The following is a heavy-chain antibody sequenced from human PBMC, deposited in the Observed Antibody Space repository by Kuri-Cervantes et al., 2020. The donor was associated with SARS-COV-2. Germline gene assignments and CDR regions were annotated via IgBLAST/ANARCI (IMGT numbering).Heavy chain of an antibody. D-gene: IGHD3-22*01. CDR2: ISSSSSTI. CDR1: GFTFSSYS. J-gene: IGHJ4*02. CDR3: ARGHYYDSSATGY. Sequence: GESLKISCAASGFTFSSYSMNWVRQAPGKGLERVSYISSSSSTIYYADSVKGRFTISRDNAKNSLYLQMNSLRAEDTAVYYCARGHYYDSSATGYWGQGTLVTVSS. V-gene: IGHV3-48*01.